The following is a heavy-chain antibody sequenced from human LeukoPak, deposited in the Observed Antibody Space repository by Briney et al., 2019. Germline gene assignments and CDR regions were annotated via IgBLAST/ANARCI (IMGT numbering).Heavy chain of an antibody. J-gene: IGHJ3*02. CDR3: ARDLGAVAGTNTVDI. V-gene: IGHV1-18*01. Sequence: ASVKVSCKTSGYTFTSYIITWVRQAPGQGLEWMGWINPYSGNTKYTQKVQGRVTMTTDSSTSTAYMELRSLRSDDTAVYFCARDLGAVAGTNTVDIWGQGTMVTVSS. CDR1: GYTFTSYI. D-gene: IGHD6-19*01. CDR2: INPYSGNT.